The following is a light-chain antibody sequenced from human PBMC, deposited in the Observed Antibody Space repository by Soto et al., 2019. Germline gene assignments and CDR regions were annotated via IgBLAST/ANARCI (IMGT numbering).Light chain of an antibody. CDR1: QSVLYSSNNKNY. Sequence: DIVMTPSPDSLAVSLGERATINCKSSQSVLYSSNNKNYLAWYQQKPGQPPKLLIYWASTRESGVPDRFSGSGSGTDFTLTISRLQAEDVAVYYCQQYYGLPLTFGGGTNVEIK. V-gene: IGKV4-1*01. CDR2: WAS. CDR3: QQYYGLPLT. J-gene: IGKJ4*01.